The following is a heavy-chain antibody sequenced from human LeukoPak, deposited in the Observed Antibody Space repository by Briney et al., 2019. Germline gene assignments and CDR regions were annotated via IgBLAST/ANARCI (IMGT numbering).Heavy chain of an antibody. CDR1: GFTVSSNY. CDR2: IYSGGST. J-gene: IGHJ4*02. CDR3: ARVGLWFGELHEN. Sequence: GGSLRLSCAASGFTVSSNYMSWVRQAPGKGLEWVSVIYSGGSTYYADSVKGRFTISRDNSKNTLYLQMNSLSAEDTAVYYCARVGLWFGELHENWGQGTLVTVSS. V-gene: IGHV3-66*01. D-gene: IGHD3-10*01.